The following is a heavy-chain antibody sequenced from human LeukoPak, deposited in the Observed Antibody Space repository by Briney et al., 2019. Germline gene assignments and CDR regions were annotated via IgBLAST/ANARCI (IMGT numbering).Heavy chain of an antibody. CDR2: INSDGSST. V-gene: IGHV3-74*01. D-gene: IGHD1-26*01. CDR3: ARVGATSYY. Sequence: GGSLRLSCAASGFTFSSYWMHWVRQAPGKGLVWVSRINSDGSSTNYADSVKGRFTISRDNAKNTLFLLMNSMRAEDTAVYYCARVGATSYYWGQGSLVTVSS. J-gene: IGHJ4*02. CDR1: GFTFSSYW.